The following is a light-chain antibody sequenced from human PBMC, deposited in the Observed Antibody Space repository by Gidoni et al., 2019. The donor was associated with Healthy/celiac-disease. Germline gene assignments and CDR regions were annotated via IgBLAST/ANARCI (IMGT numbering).Light chain of an antibody. CDR3: QQRSNWPRT. CDR2: DAS. V-gene: IGKV3-11*01. CDR1: QSVSSY. J-gene: IGKJ1*01. Sequence: EFVFTHSPATLSLSPGERATLSCRASQSVSSYLAWYQQKPGQAPRLLLYDASNRATSIPARCSGSGSGADFTITNSSLEPEDFAVYYCQQRSNWPRTFGQGTKVEIK.